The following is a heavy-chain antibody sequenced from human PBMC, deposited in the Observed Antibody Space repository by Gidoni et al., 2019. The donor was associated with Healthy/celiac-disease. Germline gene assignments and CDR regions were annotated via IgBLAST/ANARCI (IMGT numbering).Heavy chain of an antibody. Sequence: VRQAPGQGLEWMGGIIPIFGTANYAQKFQGRVTITADESTSTAYMELSSLRSEDTAVYYCARGIAAAGFGYWGQGTLVTVSS. CDR2: IIPIFGTA. V-gene: IGHV1-69*01. D-gene: IGHD6-13*01. CDR3: ARGIAAAGFGY. J-gene: IGHJ4*02.